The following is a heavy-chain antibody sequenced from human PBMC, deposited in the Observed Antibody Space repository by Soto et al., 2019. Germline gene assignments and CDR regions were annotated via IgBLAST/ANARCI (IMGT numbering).Heavy chain of an antibody. CDR2: IYYRGTT. CDR1: GVSTSNHY. J-gene: IGHJ4*02. CDR3: ARGGGSPYHDHEFDY. D-gene: IGHD2-2*01. Sequence: SETLSLTCSVSGVSTSNHYWTWIRKPPGQGPEWIGCIYYRGTTNYNASFNSRVTMSVDTSKNQFSLKLTSVTTADTAVYYCARGGGSPYHDHEFDYWGQGTLVTVSS. V-gene: IGHV4-59*11.